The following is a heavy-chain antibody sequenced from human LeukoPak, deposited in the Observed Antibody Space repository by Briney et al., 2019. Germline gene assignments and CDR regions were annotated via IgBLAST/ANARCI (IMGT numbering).Heavy chain of an antibody. Sequence: PGGSLRLSCAASGFTFSSCGMHWVRQAPGKGLEWVAFIRYDETNKYYADSVKGRFTISRDNSKNTLYLQMSSLRVEDTAVYYCAKDTYNWFDPWGQGTLVTVSS. V-gene: IGHV3-30*02. J-gene: IGHJ5*02. CDR1: GFTFSSCG. CDR2: IRYDETNK. CDR3: AKDTYNWFDP.